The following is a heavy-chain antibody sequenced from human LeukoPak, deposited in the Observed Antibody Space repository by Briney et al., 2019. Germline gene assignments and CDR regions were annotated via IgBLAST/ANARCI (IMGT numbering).Heavy chain of an antibody. CDR3: AKSPRAAGDSRFDY. CDR1: GFTFSSYA. D-gene: IGHD6-13*01. J-gene: IGHJ4*02. Sequence: GGSLRLSCAASGFTFSSYAMSWVRQAPGKGLEWVSAISGSGGSTYYADSVKGWFTISRDNSKNTLYLQMNSLRAEDTAVYYCAKSPRAAGDSRFDYWGQGTLVTVSS. V-gene: IGHV3-23*01. CDR2: ISGSGGST.